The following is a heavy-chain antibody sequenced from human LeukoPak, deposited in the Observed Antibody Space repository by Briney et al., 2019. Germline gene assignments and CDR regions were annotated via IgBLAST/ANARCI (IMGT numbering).Heavy chain of an antibody. Sequence: GGSLRLSCAASGFTFNTYAMSWVRQAPWERLQWVSGISDSGGNTYYADFVRGRFTISRDNSKNTLYLQMNSLRAEDTAVYYCARHRSSWLIDYWGQGTLVTVSS. J-gene: IGHJ4*02. CDR1: GFTFNTYA. D-gene: IGHD6-6*01. V-gene: IGHV3-23*01. CDR2: ISDSGGNT. CDR3: ARHRSSWLIDY.